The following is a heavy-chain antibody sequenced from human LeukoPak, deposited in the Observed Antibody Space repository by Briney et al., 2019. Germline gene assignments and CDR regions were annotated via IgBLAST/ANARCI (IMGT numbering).Heavy chain of an antibody. CDR3: AGLTGYCSSTSCYRTFDI. J-gene: IGHJ3*02. CDR1: GYSFTSYW. D-gene: IGHD2-2*01. V-gene: IGHV5-51*01. CDR2: IWPDDSDK. Sequence: GESLKISCKGSGYSFTSYWIGWVRQVPGKGLEWMGIIWPDDSDKRYSPSFQGQVTISADKSISTAYLQWSSLKASDTAMYYCAGLTGYCSSTSCYRTFDIWGQGTMVTVSS.